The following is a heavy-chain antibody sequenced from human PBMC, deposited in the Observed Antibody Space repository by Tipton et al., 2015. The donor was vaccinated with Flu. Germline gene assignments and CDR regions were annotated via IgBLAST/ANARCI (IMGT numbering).Heavy chain of an antibody. Sequence: TLSLICAVYGGSFSGYYWSWIRQPPGKGLEWIGEINHSGSTNYNPSLKSRVTISVDTSKNQFSLKLSSVTAADTAVYYCARAPSGGSSIAARPNWFDPWGQGTLVTVSS. CDR2: INHSGST. J-gene: IGHJ5*02. D-gene: IGHD6-6*01. V-gene: IGHV4-34*01. CDR3: ARAPSGGSSIAARPNWFDP. CDR1: GGSFSGYY.